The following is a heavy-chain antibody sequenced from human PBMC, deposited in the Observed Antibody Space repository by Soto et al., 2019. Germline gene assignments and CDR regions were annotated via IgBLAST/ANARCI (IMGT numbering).Heavy chain of an antibody. CDR3: ARCYGSGSSYYYYYGMDV. Sequence: SETLSLTCAVSGGSISSSNWWSWVRQPPGKGLEWIGEIYHSGSTNYNPSLKSRVTISVDKSKNQFSLKLSSVTAADTAVYYCARCYGSGSSYYYYYGMDVWGQGTTVTVSS. D-gene: IGHD3-10*01. J-gene: IGHJ6*02. CDR2: IYHSGST. CDR1: GGSISSSNW. V-gene: IGHV4-4*02.